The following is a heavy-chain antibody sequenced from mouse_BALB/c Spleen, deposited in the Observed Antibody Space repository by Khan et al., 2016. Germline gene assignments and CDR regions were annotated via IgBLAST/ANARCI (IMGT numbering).Heavy chain of an antibody. V-gene: IGHV1-76*01. CDR1: GYTFTDYY. J-gene: IGHJ2*01. CDR3: ARGGGNSDY. Sequence: QVRLQQSGAELARPGASVKLSCKAPGYTFTDYYINWVKQRTGQGLEWIGEIYPGSDNTYYNERFKGKATLTADKSSSTAYMQLSSLTSEDSAVYFCARGGGNSDYWGQGTTLTVSS. D-gene: IGHD2-1*01. CDR2: IYPGSDNT.